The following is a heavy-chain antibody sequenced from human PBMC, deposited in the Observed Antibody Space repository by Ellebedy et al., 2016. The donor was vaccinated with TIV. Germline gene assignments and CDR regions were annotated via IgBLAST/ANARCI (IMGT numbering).Heavy chain of an antibody. Sequence: GGSLRLXCDASGFSFSNYWMSWVRQAPGKGLEWVANIKQDGSERHYVGSVKGRFTIPRDNAKSSLYLQMNSLRVEDTALYYCSSHVGTSMTHWGQGTLVTVSS. D-gene: IGHD5-18*01. J-gene: IGHJ4*02. CDR1: GFSFSNYW. V-gene: IGHV3-7*01. CDR2: IKQDGSER. CDR3: SSHVGTSMTH.